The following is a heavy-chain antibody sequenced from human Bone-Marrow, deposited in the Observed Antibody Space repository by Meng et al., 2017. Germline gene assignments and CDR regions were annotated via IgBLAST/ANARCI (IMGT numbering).Heavy chain of an antibody. D-gene: IGHD6-19*01. CDR1: GFTFRTYA. V-gene: IGHV3-23*01. CDR3: VKCSSGWYWGHFDN. Sequence: GESLKISCAASGFTFRTYAMSWVRQAPGKGLEWVSAISGSGDDTYYADSVKGRFTISRENSKNTLDLQMNSLRAEDRAVYYCVKCSSGWYWGHFDNWGQGRLVTVSS. J-gene: IGHJ4*02. CDR2: ISGSGDDT.